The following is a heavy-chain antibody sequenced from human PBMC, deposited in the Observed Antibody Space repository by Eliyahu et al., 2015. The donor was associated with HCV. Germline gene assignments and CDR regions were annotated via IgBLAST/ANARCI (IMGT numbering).Heavy chain of an antibody. V-gene: IGHV3-13*01. CDR2: IGTAGDT. D-gene: IGHD3-10*01. Sequence: EVQLVESGGGLVQPGGSLRLSCAASGFTFSSYDMHWVRQATGKGLEWVSQIGTAGDTYYPGSVKGRFTISRENAKNSLYLQMSSLRAGDTAVYYCARGGSGSLHFDYWGQGTLVTVSS. CDR1: GFTFSSYD. J-gene: IGHJ4*02. CDR3: ARGGSGSLHFDY.